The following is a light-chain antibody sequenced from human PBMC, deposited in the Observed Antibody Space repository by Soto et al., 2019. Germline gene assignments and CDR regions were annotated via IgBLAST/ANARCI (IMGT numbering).Light chain of an antibody. Sequence: DIQMTQSPSTLSASVGDRVTITCRASQSISSWLAWYQQKPGKAPKLLIYKASSLESGVPSRFSGSGSGTDFTLTISRLQPDDFATYYCQQYNSYRRTFGQGTKVAIK. J-gene: IGKJ1*01. V-gene: IGKV1-5*03. CDR3: QQYNSYRRT. CDR2: KAS. CDR1: QSISSW.